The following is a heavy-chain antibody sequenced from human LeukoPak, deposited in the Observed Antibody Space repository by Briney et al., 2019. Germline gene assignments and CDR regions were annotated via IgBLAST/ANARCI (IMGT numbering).Heavy chain of an antibody. CDR2: IYYSGST. V-gene: IGHV4-61*01. CDR1: GCSISSGSYY. D-gene: IGHD2-21*01. J-gene: IGHJ3*02. Sequence: PSQTLFLTCTVSGCSISSGSYYWSWIRQPPGKGLEWIGYIYYSGSTNYNPSLKSRVTISVDTSKSQFSLKLSSVTAADTAVYYCARGAYPDAFDIWGQGTMVTVSS. CDR3: ARGAYPDAFDI.